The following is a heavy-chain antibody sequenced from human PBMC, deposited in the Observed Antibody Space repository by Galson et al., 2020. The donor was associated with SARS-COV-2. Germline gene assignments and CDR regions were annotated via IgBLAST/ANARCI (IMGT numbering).Heavy chain of an antibody. CDR3: ARHMGAGWELPVDAFDI. Sequence: GGSLRLSCAASGFTFSSYWMSWVRQAPGKGLEWVANIKQDGSEKYYVDSVKGRFTISRDNAKNSLYLQMNSLRAEDTAVYYCARHMGAGWELPVDAFDIWGQGTMVTVSS. D-gene: IGHD1-26*01. J-gene: IGHJ3*02. CDR2: IKQDGSEK. V-gene: IGHV3-7*01. CDR1: GFTFSSYW.